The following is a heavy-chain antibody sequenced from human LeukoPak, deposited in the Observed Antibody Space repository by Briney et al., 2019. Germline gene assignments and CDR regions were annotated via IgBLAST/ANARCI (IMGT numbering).Heavy chain of an antibody. Sequence: GGSLTHAWAASGFTFSSYEMDWVRQAPGKGLEWVSYISSSGSTIYYADSVKGRFTISRDNAKNSLYLQMNSLRAEDTAVYYCARNPLSYYYDSSGYYYLGYYYIGMDVWGHGTPVCVSS. CDR1: GFTFSSYE. CDR2: ISSSGSTI. V-gene: IGHV3-48*03. CDR3: ARNPLSYYYDSSGYYYLGYYYIGMDV. D-gene: IGHD3-22*01. J-gene: IGHJ6*02.